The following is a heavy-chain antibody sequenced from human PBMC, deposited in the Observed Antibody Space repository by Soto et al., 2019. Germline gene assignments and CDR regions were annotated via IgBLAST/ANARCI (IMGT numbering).Heavy chain of an antibody. V-gene: IGHV4-59*01. CDR1: GGSISSYY. D-gene: IGHD3-22*01. CDR2: IYYSGST. J-gene: IGHJ4*02. CDR3: AREGSYYDSSGIRVLDY. Sequence: SETLSLTCTVSGGSISSYYWSWIRQPPGKGLEWIGYIYYSGSTNYNPSLKSRVTISVDTSKNQFPLKLSSVTAADTAVYYCAREGSYYDSSGIRVLDYWGQGTLVTVSS.